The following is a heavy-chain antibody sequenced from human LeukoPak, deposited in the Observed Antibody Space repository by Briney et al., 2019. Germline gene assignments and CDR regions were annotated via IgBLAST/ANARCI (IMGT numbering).Heavy chain of an antibody. J-gene: IGHJ5*02. CDR1: GGSISSGGYY. V-gene: IGHV4-31*03. CDR2: IYYSGST. D-gene: IGHD1-7*01. CDR3: ARGRTGTPNWFDP. Sequence: SKTLSLTCTVSGGSISSGGYYWSWIRQHPGKGLEWIGYIYYSGSTYYNPSLKSRVTISVDTSKNQFSLKLSSVTAADTAVYYCARGRTGTPNWFDPWGQGTLVTVSS.